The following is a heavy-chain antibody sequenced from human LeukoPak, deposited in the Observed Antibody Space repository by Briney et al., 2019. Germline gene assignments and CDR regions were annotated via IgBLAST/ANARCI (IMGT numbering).Heavy chain of an antibody. CDR1: GFMFSNYW. D-gene: IGHD3-10*01. CDR3: ARDSLIQHGSGSYWGFDY. Sequence: GGSLRLSCAASGFMFSNYWMSWVRQAPGKGPEWVGDIKKDGSDKYYVGSVKGRFTISRDNAKNSLYLQMNSLRAEDTAVYYCARDSLIQHGSGSYWGFDYWGQGILSPSPQ. J-gene: IGHJ4*02. CDR2: IKKDGSDK. V-gene: IGHV3-7*03.